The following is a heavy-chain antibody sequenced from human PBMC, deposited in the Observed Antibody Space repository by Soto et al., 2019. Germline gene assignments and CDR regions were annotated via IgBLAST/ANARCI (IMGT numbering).Heavy chain of an antibody. D-gene: IGHD3-10*02. CDR2: IHYSGST. J-gene: IGHJ4*02. CDR1: GTPICIGTDH. CDR3: ARRHSHDFYDRSTYVP. V-gene: IGHV4-39*01. Sequence: SQTLSRTCTLCGTPICIGTDHLRWTRQPPGKGLEWIGNIHYSGSTYYNPSLKSRVNISVDTSKNQFSLKLSSVTAADTAMYYCARRHSHDFYDRSTYVPWGQGAQVT.